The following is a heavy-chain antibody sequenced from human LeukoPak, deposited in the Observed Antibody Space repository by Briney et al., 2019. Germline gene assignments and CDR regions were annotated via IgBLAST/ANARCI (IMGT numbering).Heavy chain of an antibody. J-gene: IGHJ4*02. Sequence: GASVKVSCKASGYTFTSYYMHWVRQAPGQGLEWMGWTNPNSGGTNYAQKFQGRVTMTRNTSISTAYMELSSLRSEDTAVYYCARGLGSDGIFDYWDQGTLVTVSS. CDR2: TNPNSGGT. D-gene: IGHD1-26*01. CDR1: GYTFTSYY. CDR3: ARGLGSDGIFDY. V-gene: IGHV1-2*02.